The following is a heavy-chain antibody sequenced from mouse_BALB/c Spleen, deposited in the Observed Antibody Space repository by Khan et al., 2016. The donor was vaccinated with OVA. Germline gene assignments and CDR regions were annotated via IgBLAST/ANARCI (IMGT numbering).Heavy chain of an antibody. CDR2: ISYSGNT. D-gene: IGHD1-1*01. J-gene: IGHJ2*01. CDR3: ARVYGGYFDY. V-gene: IGHV3-2*02. Sequence: QLEESGPGLVKPSQSLSLTCTVTGYSITTDYAWNWIRQFPGNKLEWMGYISYSGNTKYNPSLKSRISITRETSKNQFFLQLKSVTTEDTARYYCARVYGGYFDYWGQGTTLTVSS. CDR1: GYSITTDYA.